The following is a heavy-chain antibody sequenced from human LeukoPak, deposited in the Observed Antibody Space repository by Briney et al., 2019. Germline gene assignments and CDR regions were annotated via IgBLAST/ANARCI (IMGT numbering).Heavy chain of an antibody. CDR2: FTPSDGRA. D-gene: IGHD4-17*01. CDR3: ARQAVTTGWLFDF. Sequence: ASVKVSCKASGYTFTTYYLHWVRQAPGQGLEWMEIFTPSDGRATYTQKFQGRVTMTRDTSTSTGYMDLSSLRSDDTAVYYCARQAVTTGWLFDFWGQGTLVAVSS. CDR1: GYTFTTYY. V-gene: IGHV1-46*01. J-gene: IGHJ4*02.